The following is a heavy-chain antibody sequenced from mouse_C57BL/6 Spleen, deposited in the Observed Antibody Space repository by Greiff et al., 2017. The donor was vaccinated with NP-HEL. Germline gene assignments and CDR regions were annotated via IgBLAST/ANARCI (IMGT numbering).Heavy chain of an antibody. J-gene: IGHJ4*01. Sequence: EVKLMESGPGMVKPSQSLSLTCTVTGYSITSGYDWHWIRHFPGNKLEWMGYISYSGSTNYNPSLKSRISITHDTSKNHFFLKLNSVTTEDTATYYCARGGFYYYGSSYNAMDYWGQGTSVTVSS. CDR3: ARGGFYYYGSSYNAMDY. CDR1: GYSITSGYD. V-gene: IGHV3-1*01. CDR2: ISYSGST. D-gene: IGHD1-1*01.